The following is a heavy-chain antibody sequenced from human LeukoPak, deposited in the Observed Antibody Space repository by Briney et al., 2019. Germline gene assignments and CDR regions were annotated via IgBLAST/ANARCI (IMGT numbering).Heavy chain of an antibody. CDR3: AGHALPRGYSGYDD. Sequence: GESLKISCKGSGYSFTSYWISWVRQVPGKGREWMGRIDPSDSYTNYSPSFQGHVTISADKSISTAYLQWSSLKASDTAMYYCAGHALPRGYSGYDDWGQGTLVTVSS. CDR2: IDPSDSYT. V-gene: IGHV5-10-1*01. D-gene: IGHD5-12*01. CDR1: GYSFTSYW. J-gene: IGHJ4*02.